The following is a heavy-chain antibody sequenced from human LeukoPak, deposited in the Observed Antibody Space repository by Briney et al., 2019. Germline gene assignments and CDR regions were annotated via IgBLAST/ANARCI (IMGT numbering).Heavy chain of an antibody. V-gene: IGHV4-59*01. CDR3: ARSLMYYDILTGYSPQNFDY. Sequence: PSETLSLTCTVSGGSISRYYWSWIRQPPGKGLEWIGCIYYSGSTNYNPSLKSRVTISVDTSKNQFSLRLSSVTAADTAVYYCARSLMYYDILTGYSPQNFDYWGQGTLVTASS. J-gene: IGHJ4*02. CDR2: IYYSGST. CDR1: GGSISRYY. D-gene: IGHD3-9*01.